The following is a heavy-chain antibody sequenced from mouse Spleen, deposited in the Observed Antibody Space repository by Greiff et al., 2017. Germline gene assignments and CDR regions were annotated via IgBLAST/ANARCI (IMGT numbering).Heavy chain of an antibody. V-gene: IGHV3-6*01. CDR1: GYYITSGYY. J-gene: IGHJ3*01. CDR3: ARDRQLRLRGGFAY. Sequence: EVQLQQSGPGLVKPSQSLSLTCPVTGYYITSGYYWNWIRQFPGNKLEWMGYISYDGSTNYNPSLKNRISITRDTSKNQFFLKLNSVTTDDTATNYCARDRQLRLRGGFAYWGQGTLVTVSA. CDR2: ISYDGST. D-gene: IGHD3-2*02.